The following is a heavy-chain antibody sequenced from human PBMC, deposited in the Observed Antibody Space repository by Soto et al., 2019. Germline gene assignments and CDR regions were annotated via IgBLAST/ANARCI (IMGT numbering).Heavy chain of an antibody. Sequence: SGGSLRLSCAASGFTFSSYGMHWVRQAPGKGLEWVAVIWYDGSNKYYADSVKGRFTISRDNSKNTLYLQMNSLRAEDTAVYYCAREVGSYRAFDYWGQGTLVAVSS. V-gene: IGHV3-33*01. CDR1: GFTFSSYG. CDR3: AREVGSYRAFDY. J-gene: IGHJ4*02. CDR2: IWYDGSNK. D-gene: IGHD3-10*01.